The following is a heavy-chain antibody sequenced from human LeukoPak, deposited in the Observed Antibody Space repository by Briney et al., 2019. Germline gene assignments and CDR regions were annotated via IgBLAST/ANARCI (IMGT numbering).Heavy chain of an antibody. CDR3: AKVKGWWPPTSADY. V-gene: IGHV3-21*04. D-gene: IGHD2-15*01. J-gene: IGHJ4*02. Sequence: GGSLRLSCAASGFSFSSYSMNWVRQAPGKGLEWVSSISSSSSYIYYVDSVKGRFTISRDNSKNTLYLQMSSLRVEDTAVYYCAKVKGWWPPTSADYWGQGTLVTVSS. CDR2: ISSSSSYI. CDR1: GFSFSSYS.